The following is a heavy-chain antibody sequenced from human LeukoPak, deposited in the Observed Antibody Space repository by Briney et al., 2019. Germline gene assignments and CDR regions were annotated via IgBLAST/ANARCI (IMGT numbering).Heavy chain of an antibody. J-gene: IGHJ4*02. Sequence: ESLKISCKGSGYSFTSYWIVWVRQMPGKGLEWMGIIFPGDSDTTYSPSFQGQVTISADKSVSTAYLQWSSLKASDTAMYYCARRAGYYGSSGYYSLDYWGQGTLVTVSS. CDR1: GYSFTSYW. CDR2: IFPGDSDT. V-gene: IGHV5-51*01. D-gene: IGHD3-22*01. CDR3: ARRAGYYGSSGYYSLDY.